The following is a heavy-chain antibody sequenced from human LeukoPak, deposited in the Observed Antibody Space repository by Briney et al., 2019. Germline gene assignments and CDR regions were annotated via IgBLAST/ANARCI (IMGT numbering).Heavy chain of an antibody. CDR2: ISWNSGSI. D-gene: IGHD1-14*01. CDR3: ASGTGDY. CDR1: GFTFDDYA. Sequence: PGGSLRLSCAASGFTFDDYAMSWVRQAPGKGLEWVSGISWNSGSIGYADSVKGRFTISRDNTKNSLYLQMNSLRAEDTALYYCASGTGDYWGQGTLVTVSS. V-gene: IGHV3-9*01. J-gene: IGHJ4*02.